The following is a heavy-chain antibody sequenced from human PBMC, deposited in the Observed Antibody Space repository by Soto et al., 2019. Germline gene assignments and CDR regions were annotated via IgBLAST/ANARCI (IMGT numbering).Heavy chain of an antibody. CDR3: ARRYCSSTSCNQHYFDY. D-gene: IGHD2-2*01. CDR2: ISAYNDNT. CDR1: GYTFTSYG. V-gene: IGHV1-18*01. J-gene: IGHJ4*02. Sequence: VKVSCKASGYTFTSYGITWVRQAPGQGLEWMGWISAYNDNTNYAQNLQGRVTMTTDTSTSTAYMELRSLRSDDTAVYYCARRYCSSTSCNQHYFDYWGQGTLVTVSS.